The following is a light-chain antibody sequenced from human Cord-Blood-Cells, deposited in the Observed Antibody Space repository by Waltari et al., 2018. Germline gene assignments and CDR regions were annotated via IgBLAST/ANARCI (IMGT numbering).Light chain of an antibody. Sequence: QSVLTQPRSVSGSPGQSVTISCTGTSSDVGGYNYVSCYQQHPGKAPKLMIYDVSKRPSGVPDRFSGSKSVNTASLTISGLQAEDEADYYCCSYAGSYTWVFGGGTKLTVL. J-gene: IGLJ3*02. CDR2: DVS. V-gene: IGLV2-11*01. CDR1: SSDVGGYNY. CDR3: CSYAGSYTWV.